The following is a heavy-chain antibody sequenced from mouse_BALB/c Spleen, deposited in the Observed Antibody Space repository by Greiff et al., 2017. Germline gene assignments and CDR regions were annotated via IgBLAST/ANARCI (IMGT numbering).Heavy chain of an antibody. V-gene: IGHV1-7*01. J-gene: IGHJ2*01. CDR3: ARETTVVAHFDY. D-gene: IGHD1-1*01. Sequence: QVQLQQSGAELAKPGASVKMSCKASGYTLTSYWMHWVKQRPGQGLEWIGYINPSTGYTEYNQKFKDKATLTADKSSSTAYMQLSSLTSEDSAVYYCARETTVVAHFDYWGQGTTLTVSS. CDR2: INPSTGYT. CDR1: GYTLTSYW.